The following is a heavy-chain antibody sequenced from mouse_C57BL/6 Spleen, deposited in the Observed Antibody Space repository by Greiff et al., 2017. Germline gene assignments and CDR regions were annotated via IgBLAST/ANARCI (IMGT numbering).Heavy chain of an antibody. CDR2: IDPNSGGT. D-gene: IGHD1-1*01. J-gene: IGHJ1*03. CDR1: GYTFTSYW. CDR3: ARYYGSSPYWYFDV. V-gene: IGHV1-72*01. Sequence: QVQLKQPGAELVKPGASVKLSCKASGYTFTSYWMHWVKQRPGRGLEWIGRIDPNSGGTKYNEKFKSKATLTVDKPSSTAYMQLSSLTSEDSAVYYCARYYGSSPYWYFDVWGTGTTVTVSS.